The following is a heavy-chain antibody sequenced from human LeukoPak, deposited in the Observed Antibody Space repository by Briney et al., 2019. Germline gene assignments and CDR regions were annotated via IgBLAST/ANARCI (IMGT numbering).Heavy chain of an antibody. J-gene: IGHJ4*02. CDR3: ARHATVTSFTFAH. CDR2: IYYSGNT. V-gene: IGHV4-39*01. D-gene: IGHD4-17*01. Sequence: PSETLSLTCTVSGGSISSSSSYWGWIRQPPGKGLEWIGSIYYSGNTYYNPSLKSRVTISVDTSKNQFSLELNSVTAADTAVYYCARHATVTSFTFAHWGQGTLVTVSS. CDR1: GGSISSSSSY.